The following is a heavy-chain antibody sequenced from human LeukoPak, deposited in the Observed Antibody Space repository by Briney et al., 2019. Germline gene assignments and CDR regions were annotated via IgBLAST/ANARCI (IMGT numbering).Heavy chain of an antibody. CDR2: INTNNGNT. CDR3: ARGVSGVTPP. V-gene: IGHV1-18*01. CDR1: GYTFTSYD. D-gene: IGHD4-23*01. Sequence: ASVEVSCKTSGYTFTSYDISWVRQAPGQGPEWLGWINTNNGNTHYAQSLQDRVTLTTDTSTSTAYMELRSLKSDDTAIHYCARGVSGVTPPWGQGTLVIVSS. J-gene: IGHJ5*02.